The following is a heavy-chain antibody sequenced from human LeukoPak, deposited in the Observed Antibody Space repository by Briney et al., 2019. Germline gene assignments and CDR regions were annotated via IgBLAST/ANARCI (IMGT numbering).Heavy chain of an antibody. J-gene: IGHJ3*02. D-gene: IGHD3-16*01. CDR3: ARRGGYAFDM. V-gene: IGHV3-30*04. CDR1: GFNFRSYA. CDR2: ITYDGTDT. Sequence: GSLRLSCAASGFNFRSYAFHWVRQAPGKGPEWMAFITYDGTDTYYADSVKGRFTLPRDNSQNTLYLQMNSLRAADTAVYYCARRGGYAFDMWGQGTMVTVSS.